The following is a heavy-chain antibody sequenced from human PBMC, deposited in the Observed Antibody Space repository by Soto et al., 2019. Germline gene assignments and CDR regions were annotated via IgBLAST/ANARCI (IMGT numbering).Heavy chain of an antibody. V-gene: IGHV4-34*02. CDR3: ARGLFSEDSYSGGWYFFDY. D-gene: IGHD3-10*01. J-gene: IGHJ4*02. CDR1: GGSFSGYS. CDR2: INHSGSA. Sequence: QVQLQQWGAGLLKPSETLSLTCAVYGGSFSGYSWPWIRQPPGKALEWIGQINHSGSANYNPSLKSRVTISVATPKNQFSLELASVTAADTAVYYCARGLFSEDSYSGGWYFFDYWGQGTLVTVSS.